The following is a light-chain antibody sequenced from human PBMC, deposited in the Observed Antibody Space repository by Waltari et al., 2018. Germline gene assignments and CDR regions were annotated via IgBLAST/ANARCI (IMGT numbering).Light chain of an antibody. CDR1: QSVSSS. V-gene: IGKV3-15*01. CDR3: LQRSNWPHLT. CDR2: GAS. J-gene: IGKJ4*01. Sequence: EIVMTQSPATLSLSPGERATLSCRASQSVSSSVAWYQRKPGQAPRLLIYGASNRATGIPDRFSGSGSGTDFTLTISSLEPEDVAVYYCLQRSNWPHLTFGGWTKVEIK.